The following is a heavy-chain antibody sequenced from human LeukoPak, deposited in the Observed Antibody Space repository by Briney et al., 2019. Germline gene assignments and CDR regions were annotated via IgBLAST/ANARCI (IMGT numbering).Heavy chain of an antibody. J-gene: IGHJ3*02. Sequence: GGSLRLSCAASGITFRDYFMSWIRQAPGKGLEWVAYTNTAGNTIYYADSMKGRFTISRDNAKNSLYLQMNTLRAEDTAVYYCARATYDSSAVDAFDIWGQGTMVTVSP. CDR3: ARATYDSSAVDAFDI. CDR2: TNTAGNTI. V-gene: IGHV3-11*01. D-gene: IGHD3-22*01. CDR1: GITFRDYF.